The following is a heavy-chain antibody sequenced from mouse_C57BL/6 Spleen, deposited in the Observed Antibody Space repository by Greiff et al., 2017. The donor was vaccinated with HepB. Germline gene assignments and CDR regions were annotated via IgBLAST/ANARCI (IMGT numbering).Heavy chain of an antibody. CDR1: GYAFSSYW. V-gene: IGHV1-80*01. CDR3: ASVGNPDAWFAY. Sequence: VQLQQSGAELVKPGASVKISCKASGYAFSSYWMNWVKQRPGKGLEWIGQIYPGDGDTNYNGKFKGKATLTADKSSSTAYMQLSSLTSEDSAVYFCASVGNPDAWFAYWGQGTLVTVSA. J-gene: IGHJ3*01. CDR2: IYPGDGDT. D-gene: IGHD3-3*01.